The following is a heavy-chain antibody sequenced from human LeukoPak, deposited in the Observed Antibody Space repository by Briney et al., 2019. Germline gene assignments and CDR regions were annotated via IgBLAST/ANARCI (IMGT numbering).Heavy chain of an antibody. V-gene: IGHV1-69*04. Sequence: SVKVSCKASGGTFSSYAISWVRQAPGQGLEWMGRIIPILGIANYAQKFQGRVTITADKSTSTAYMELSSLTSEDTAVYYCAGDWGLLGYDSPHDAFDIWGKGTMVTVSS. D-gene: IGHD3-22*01. J-gene: IGHJ3*02. CDR2: IIPILGIA. CDR1: GGTFSSYA. CDR3: AGDWGLLGYDSPHDAFDI.